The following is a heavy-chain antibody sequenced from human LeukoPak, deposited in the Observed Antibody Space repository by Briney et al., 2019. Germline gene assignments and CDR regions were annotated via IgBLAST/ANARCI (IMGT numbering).Heavy chain of an antibody. V-gene: IGHV3-53*01. D-gene: IGHD6-6*01. CDR2: IYSGGST. CDR3: ARVYSSSSIATYYYYYMDV. Sequence: GGSLRLSCAASGFTVSSNYMSWVRQAPGKGLEWVSVIYSGGSTYYADSVKGRFTISRDNSKNTLYLQMNSLRAEDTAVYYCARVYSSSSIATYYYYYMDVWGKGTTVTVSS. CDR1: GFTVSSNY. J-gene: IGHJ6*03.